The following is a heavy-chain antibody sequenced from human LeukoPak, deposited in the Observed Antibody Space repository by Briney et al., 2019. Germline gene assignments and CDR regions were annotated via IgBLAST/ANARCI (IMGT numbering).Heavy chain of an antibody. Sequence: ASVKVSCKASGYTFTSYGISWVRQAPGRGLEWMGWISAYNGNTNYAQKLQGRVTMTTDTSTSTAYMELRSLRSDDTAVYYCARLPGGAAAGPGYYYYGMDVWGQGTTVTVSS. J-gene: IGHJ6*02. CDR2: ISAYNGNT. CDR3: ARLPGGAAAGPGYYYYGMDV. CDR1: GYTFTSYG. V-gene: IGHV1-18*01. D-gene: IGHD6-13*01.